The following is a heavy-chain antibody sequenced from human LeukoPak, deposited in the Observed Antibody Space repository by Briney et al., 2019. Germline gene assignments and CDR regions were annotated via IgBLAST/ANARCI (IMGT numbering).Heavy chain of an antibody. Sequence: ASVKVSCKASGYTFTSYGISWVRQAPGQGLEWMGWISAYNDNTNYAQKLQGRVTMTTDTSTSTAYMELRSLRSDDTAVYYRARDRHSSGWEIIDYWGQGTLVTVSS. V-gene: IGHV1-18*01. CDR3: ARDRHSSGWEIIDY. J-gene: IGHJ4*02. CDR2: ISAYNDNT. CDR1: GYTFTSYG. D-gene: IGHD6-19*01.